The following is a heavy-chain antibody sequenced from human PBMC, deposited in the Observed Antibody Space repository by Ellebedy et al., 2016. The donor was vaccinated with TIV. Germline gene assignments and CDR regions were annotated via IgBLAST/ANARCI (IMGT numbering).Heavy chain of an antibody. J-gene: IGHJ4*02. D-gene: IGHD1-26*01. V-gene: IGHV3-23*01. Sequence: GESLKISCAASGFTFSSYVMSWVRQAPGKGLEWVSAISGSGGSTYYADSVKGRFTISRDNSKNTLYLQMNSLRAEDTAVYYCAKRTKVGDATRFLDSWGQGTLVTVSS. CDR1: GFTFSSYV. CDR2: ISGSGGST. CDR3: AKRTKVGDATRFLDS.